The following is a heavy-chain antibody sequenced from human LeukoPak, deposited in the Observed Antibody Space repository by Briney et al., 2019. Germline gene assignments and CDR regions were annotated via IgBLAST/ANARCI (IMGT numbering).Heavy chain of an antibody. V-gene: IGHV4-39*01. CDR1: GASISGSNYY. CDR3: ARLRLGELSLWSWYHFDY. CDR2: IYYSGST. J-gene: IGHJ4*02. Sequence: SETLSLTCAVSGASISGSNYYWGWIRQPPGKGLEWIGSIYYSGSTYYNPSLKSRVTISVDTSKNQFSLKLSSATAADTAVYYCARLRLGELSLWSWYHFDYWGQGTLVTVSP. D-gene: IGHD3-16*02.